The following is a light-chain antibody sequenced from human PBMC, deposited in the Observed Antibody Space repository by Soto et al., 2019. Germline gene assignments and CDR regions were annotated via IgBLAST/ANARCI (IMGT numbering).Light chain of an antibody. CDR2: EAS. V-gene: IGKV1-12*01. J-gene: IGKJ4*01. Sequence: DIQMTQSPSSVSASVGDRVTITCRASQDIFTWLAWYQQKPGKAPKLLISEASTLQSGVPSRFSGSGSGTDFSLTISCLQPEDYATYHCQQSHSFPLTFGGGTELAIK. CDR1: QDIFTW. CDR3: QQSHSFPLT.